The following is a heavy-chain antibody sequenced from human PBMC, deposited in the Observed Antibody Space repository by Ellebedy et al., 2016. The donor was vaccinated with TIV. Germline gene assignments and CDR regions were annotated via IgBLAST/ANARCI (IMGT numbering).Heavy chain of an antibody. Sequence: SVKVSCXASGGTFSSYAISWVRQAPGQGLEWMGGIIPIFGTANYAQKFQGRVTITADKSTSTAYMELSSLRSEDTAVYYCARDCSGGSCYFGAFDIWGQGTMVTVSS. CDR3: ARDCSGGSCYFGAFDI. D-gene: IGHD2-15*01. CDR2: IIPIFGTA. CDR1: GGTFSSYA. V-gene: IGHV1-69*06. J-gene: IGHJ3*02.